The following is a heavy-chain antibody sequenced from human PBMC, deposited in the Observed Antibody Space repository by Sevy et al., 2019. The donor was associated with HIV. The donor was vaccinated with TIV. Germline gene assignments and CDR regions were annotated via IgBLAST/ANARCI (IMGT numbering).Heavy chain of an antibody. CDR1: GFTFITYA. CDR3: AKVLEYSSSSGPLDY. J-gene: IGHJ4*02. Sequence: GGSLRLSCAASGFTFITYAMNWVRQAPGKGLEWVSTISGSGDSTYYADSVKGRFTISRDNSKNTLYLQMNSLRAEDTAVYYCAKVLEYSSSSGPLDYWGQGTLVTVSS. D-gene: IGHD6-6*01. V-gene: IGHV3-23*01. CDR2: ISGSGDST.